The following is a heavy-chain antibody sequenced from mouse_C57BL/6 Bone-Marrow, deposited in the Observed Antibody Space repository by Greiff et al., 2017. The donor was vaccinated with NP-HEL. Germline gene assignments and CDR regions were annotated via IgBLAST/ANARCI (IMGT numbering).Heavy chain of an antibody. V-gene: IGHV3-6*01. D-gene: IGHD1-1*01. Sequence: ESGPGLVKPSQSLSLTCSVTGYSITSGYYWNWIRQFPGNKLEWMGYISYDGSNNYNPSLKNRISITRDTSKNQFFLKLNSVTTEDTATYYCARERITTGRAYYAMDYWGQGTSVTVSS. CDR2: ISYDGSN. J-gene: IGHJ4*01. CDR1: GYSITSGYY. CDR3: ARERITTGRAYYAMDY.